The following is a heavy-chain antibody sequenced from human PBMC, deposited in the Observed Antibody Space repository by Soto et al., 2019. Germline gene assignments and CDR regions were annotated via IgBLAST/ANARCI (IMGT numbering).Heavy chain of an antibody. V-gene: IGHV3-11*01. CDR3: ARIGGSYPDYYYGMDV. Sequence: PGGSLILSCAASGFTFSDYYMSWIRQAPGKGLEWVSYISSSGSTIYYADSVKGRFTISRDNAKNSLYLQMNSLRAEDTAVYYCARIGGSYPDYYYGMDVWGQGTTVTVS. J-gene: IGHJ6*02. CDR2: ISSSGSTI. D-gene: IGHD1-26*01. CDR1: GFTFSDYY.